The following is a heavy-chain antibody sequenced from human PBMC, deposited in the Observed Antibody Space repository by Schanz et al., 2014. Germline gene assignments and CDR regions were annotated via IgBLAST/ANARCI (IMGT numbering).Heavy chain of an antibody. Sequence: QVQLVPSVAEVKKPGSSVKVSCTASGGTFSSYTISWIRQAPGQGLEWMGRIIPVLAIADYAQKFQGRVTITADKSTSTASMELSSLRSEDTAVYYCARGPSQGYSYGHNIGAYYYGMDVWGQGTTVTVSS. D-gene: IGHD5-18*01. CDR1: GGTFSSYT. CDR2: IIPVLAIA. J-gene: IGHJ6*02. CDR3: ARGPSQGYSYGHNIGAYYYGMDV. V-gene: IGHV1-69*02.